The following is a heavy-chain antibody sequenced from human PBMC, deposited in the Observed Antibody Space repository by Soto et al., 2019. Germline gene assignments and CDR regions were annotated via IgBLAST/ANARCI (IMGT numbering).Heavy chain of an antibody. V-gene: IGHV5-51*01. CDR3: ARQARGLSYDY. CDR1: GYSFIDYL. CDR2: IYPGDSDT. D-gene: IGHD3-16*02. J-gene: IGHJ4*02. Sequence: GDSLXISCKGSGYSFIDYLIGWVRQMPGKGLEWMGIIYPGDSDTRYSPSFQGQVTISADKSISTAYLQWSSLKASDTAMYYCARQARGLSYDYWAQGTLVTVSS.